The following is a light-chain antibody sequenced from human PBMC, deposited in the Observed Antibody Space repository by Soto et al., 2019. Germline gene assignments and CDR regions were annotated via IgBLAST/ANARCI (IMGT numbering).Light chain of an antibody. CDR1: SSDAGNYNF. CDR3: CSYAGSSTSWV. Sequence: QSARTQPASVSGSPGHSITNSCTGTSSDAGNYNFVSWYQQHPGKAPKVIIYEDSTRPSGVSNRISGSKSGNTASLTISGLQAEDEADYYCCSYAGSSTSWVFGGGTKLTVL. J-gene: IGLJ3*02. V-gene: IGLV2-23*01. CDR2: EDS.